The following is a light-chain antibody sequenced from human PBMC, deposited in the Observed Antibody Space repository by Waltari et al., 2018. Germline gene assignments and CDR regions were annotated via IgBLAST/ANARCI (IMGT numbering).Light chain of an antibody. CDR2: VAS. CDR1: QSISSS. J-gene: IGKJ1*01. Sequence: IQMTQSPSSLSASVGDRVTITCRASQSISSSLNWYQQIPGKAPKLLIYVASNLQSGVPSRFSGSGSGTDFTLTISSLQPDDFATYFCQQYYTYSLWAFGQGTKVETK. CDR3: QQYYTYSLWA. V-gene: IGKV1-39*01.